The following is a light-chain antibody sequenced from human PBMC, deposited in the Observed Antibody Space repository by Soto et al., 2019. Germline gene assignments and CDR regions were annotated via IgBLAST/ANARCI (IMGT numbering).Light chain of an antibody. J-gene: IGLJ1*01. V-gene: IGLV2-8*01. CDR3: TSHAGTINFPYI. CDR1: YNY. CDR2: EVN. Sequence: QSALTQPRSVSGSPGQSVTISCTGTYNYVSWYQHHPGKAPKLMVYEVNKRPSGVPDRFSGSKSGNTASLTVSGLQAEDEADYYCTSHAGTINFPYIFGTGTKVTVL.